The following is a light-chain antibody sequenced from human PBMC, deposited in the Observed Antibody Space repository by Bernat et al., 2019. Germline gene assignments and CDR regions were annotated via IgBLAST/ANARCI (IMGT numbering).Light chain of an antibody. Sequence: SYVLTQPPSVPVAPGKTARITCGGNNIGSKSVHWYQQKPGQAPVLVIYYDSDRPSGIPERFSGSNSGNTATLTISRVEAGDEADYYCQVWPKVFGGGTKLTVL. V-gene: IGLV3-21*01. CDR2: YDS. J-gene: IGLJ2*01. CDR3: QVWPKV. CDR1: NIGSKS.